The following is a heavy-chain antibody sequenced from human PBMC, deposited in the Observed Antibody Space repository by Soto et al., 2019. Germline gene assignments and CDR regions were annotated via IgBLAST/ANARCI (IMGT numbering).Heavy chain of an antibody. CDR3: ARHGTRGVRGVIGDFDY. D-gene: IGHD3-10*01. CDR2: MNPNSGNT. J-gene: IGHJ4*02. CDR1: GYTFTSYD. Sequence: ASVKVSCKASGYTFTSYDINWVRQATGQGLEWMGWMNPNSGNTGYAQKFQGRVTMTRNTSISTAYMELSSLRSEDTAVYYCARHGTRGVRGVIGDFDYWGQGTLVTVSS. V-gene: IGHV1-8*01.